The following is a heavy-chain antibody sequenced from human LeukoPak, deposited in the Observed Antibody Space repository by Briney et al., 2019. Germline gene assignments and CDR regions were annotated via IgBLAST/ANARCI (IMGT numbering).Heavy chain of an antibody. CDR3: VRQQTPHGNFDY. J-gene: IGHJ4*02. V-gene: IGHV3-13*01. CDR2: IGTAGDT. Sequence: GGSLRLSCATSGFTFSNHAMLWVRQATGKGLEWVSAIGTAGDTFYPGSVKGRFTISRENAKNSLSLQMNSLRAEDTAVYYCVRQQTPHGNFDYWGQGTLVTVSS. CDR1: GFTFSNHA. D-gene: IGHD1-26*01.